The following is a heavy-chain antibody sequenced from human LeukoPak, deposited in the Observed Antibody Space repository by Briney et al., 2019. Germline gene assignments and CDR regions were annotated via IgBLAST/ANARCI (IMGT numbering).Heavy chain of an antibody. V-gene: IGHV3-11*04. D-gene: IGHD3-22*01. J-gene: IGHJ4*02. CDR3: ASLGGYYYDSSGYSFDY. CDR2: ISSSGSTI. CDR1: GFTFSDYY. Sequence: PGGSLRLSCAASGFTFSDYYMNWVRQAPGKGLEWVSYISSSGSTIYYADSVKGRFTISRDNAKNSLYLQMNSLRAEDTAVYYCASLGGYYYDSSGYSFDYWGQGTLVTVSS.